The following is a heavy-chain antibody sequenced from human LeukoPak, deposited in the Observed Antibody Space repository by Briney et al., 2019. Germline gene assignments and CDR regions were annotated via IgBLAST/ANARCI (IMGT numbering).Heavy chain of an antibody. D-gene: IGHD6-25*01. CDR1: GYTFTSYG. Sequence: ASVKVSCKASGYTFTSYGISWVRQAPGQGLEWMGWISAYNGNTNYAQKLQGRVTMTTDTSTSTAYMELRSLRSEDTAVYYCARDKGPKAIRSGYYMDVWGKGTTVTVSS. V-gene: IGHV1-18*01. CDR2: ISAYNGNT. J-gene: IGHJ6*03. CDR3: ARDKGPKAIRSGYYMDV.